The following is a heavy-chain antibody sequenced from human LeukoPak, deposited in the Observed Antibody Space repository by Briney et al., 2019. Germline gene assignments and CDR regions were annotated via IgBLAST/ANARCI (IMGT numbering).Heavy chain of an antibody. D-gene: IGHD6-19*01. J-gene: IGHJ4*02. CDR3: ARHPHLGAVAGGAIDY. V-gene: IGHV3-23*01. Sequence: GGSLRLSCVSSGFTFNNYAMNWVRQAPGKGLEWVSSISGSGSITYYADSVKGRFTISRDTSKNTLWLQMNSLRAEDTAVYYCARHPHLGAVAGGAIDYWGQGTLVTVSS. CDR1: GFTFNNYA. CDR2: ISGSGSIT.